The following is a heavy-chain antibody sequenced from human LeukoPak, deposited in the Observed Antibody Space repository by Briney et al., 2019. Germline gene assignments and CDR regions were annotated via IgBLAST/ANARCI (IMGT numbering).Heavy chain of an antibody. V-gene: IGHV3-21*01. Sequence: GGSLRLSCAASGFTFSSYSMNWVRQAPVKVLEWVSSISSSSSYIYYADSEKGRFTISRDNTKNSLYLQMNSLRAEDTAVYYCARVTNSDYGPDFDYWGQGTLVTVSS. CDR3: ARVTNSDYGPDFDY. CDR1: GFTFSSYS. D-gene: IGHD4-17*01. CDR2: ISSSSSYI. J-gene: IGHJ4*02.